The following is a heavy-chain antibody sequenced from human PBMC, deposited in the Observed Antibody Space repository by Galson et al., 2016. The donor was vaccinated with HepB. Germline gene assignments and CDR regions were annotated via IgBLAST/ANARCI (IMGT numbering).Heavy chain of an antibody. V-gene: IGHV3-23*01. D-gene: IGHD3/OR15-3a*01. CDR3: VKGRGGVWTDYFIGY. CDR1: GFAFSGYA. Sequence: SLRLSCAAAGFAFSGYAMSWVRQAPGKGLEWVSIIHNSEDISYYADSVKGRFTISRDNSKNTLYLQMNSLRAEDTAVYYCVKGRGGVWTDYFIGYWGQGSRVTVSS. CDR2: IHNSEDIS. J-gene: IGHJ4*02.